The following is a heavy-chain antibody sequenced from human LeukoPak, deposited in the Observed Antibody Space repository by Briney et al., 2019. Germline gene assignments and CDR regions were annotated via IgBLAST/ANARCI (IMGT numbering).Heavy chain of an antibody. V-gene: IGHV3-30*02. Sequence: PGGSLRLSCAASGFTFSSYGMHWVRQAPGKGLEWVAFIRYDGSNKYYADSVKGRFTISRDNSKNTLYLQMNSLRAEDTAVYYCAKDPVGYCSSTSCYNWYFDLWGRGTLVTVSS. CDR3: AKDPVGYCSSTSCYNWYFDL. CDR2: IRYDGSNK. CDR1: GFTFSSYG. D-gene: IGHD2-2*02. J-gene: IGHJ2*01.